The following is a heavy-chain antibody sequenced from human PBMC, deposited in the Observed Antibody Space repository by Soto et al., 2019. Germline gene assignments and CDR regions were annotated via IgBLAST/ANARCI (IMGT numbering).Heavy chain of an antibody. D-gene: IGHD6-19*01. CDR2: ISGSGDTT. Sequence: EVQLLESGGGLVQPGGSLRLSCAASGFTFSTYAMSWVRQAPGKGLEWVSAISGSGDTTYYTDSVQGRFTIAGDNSKNTLDLQMNSPRAEDTAVYYCAKEPVVRGSGWYADYWGQGTLVTVSS. J-gene: IGHJ4*02. CDR1: GFTFSTYA. CDR3: AKEPVVRGSGWYADY. V-gene: IGHV3-23*01.